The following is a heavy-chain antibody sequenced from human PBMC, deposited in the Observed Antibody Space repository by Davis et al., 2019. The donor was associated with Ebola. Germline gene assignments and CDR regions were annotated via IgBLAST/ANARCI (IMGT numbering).Heavy chain of an antibody. D-gene: IGHD1-26*01. CDR1: GFTFSGSA. CDR3: TTIGGGSYYGGADY. Sequence: GESLKISCAASGFTFSGSAMHWVRQASGKGLEWVGRIRSKANSYATAYAASVKGRFTISRDDSKNTLYLQMNSLKTEDTAVYYCTTIGGGSYYGGADYWGQGTLVTVSS. CDR2: IRSKANSYAT. V-gene: IGHV3-73*01. J-gene: IGHJ4*02.